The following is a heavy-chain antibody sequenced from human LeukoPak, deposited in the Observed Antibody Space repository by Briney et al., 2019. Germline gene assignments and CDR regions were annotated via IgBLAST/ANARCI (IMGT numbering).Heavy chain of an antibody. D-gene: IGHD1-1*01. CDR2: IYISGST. CDR3: ASTKVGKRYYYYGMDV. CDR1: GGSISSYY. J-gene: IGHJ6*02. Sequence: SETLSLTCTVSGGSISSYYWSWIRQPAGKGLEWIGRIYISGSTNYNPSLKSRVTMSVDTSKNQFSLKLSSVTAADTAVYYCASTKVGKRYYYYGMDVWGQGTTVTVSS. V-gene: IGHV4-4*07.